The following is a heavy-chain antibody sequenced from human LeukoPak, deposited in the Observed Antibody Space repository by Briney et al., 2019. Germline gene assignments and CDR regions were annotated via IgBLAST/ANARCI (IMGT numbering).Heavy chain of an antibody. CDR3: ARGNSGSHWGDHYFYMDV. D-gene: IGHD1-26*01. J-gene: IGHJ6*03. CDR2: INPRGST. V-gene: IGHV4-34*01. Sequence: SEPLSLTCAVYGGSFNDDCWNWIRQPPGKGLQWIGEINPRGSTRYNSSLKSRVTISADTSKSQVSLKVNSVTAADTGVYYCARGNSGSHWGDHYFYMDVWGKGTTVIVSS. CDR1: GGSFNDDC.